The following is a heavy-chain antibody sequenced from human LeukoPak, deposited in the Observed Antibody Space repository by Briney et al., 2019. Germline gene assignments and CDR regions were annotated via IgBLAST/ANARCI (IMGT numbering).Heavy chain of an antibody. D-gene: IGHD1-1*01. CDR2: ISGSGGST. J-gene: IGHJ4*02. Sequence: WGSLRLSCAASGFTFSSYAMSWVRQAPGKGLEWGSDISGSGGSTSYAVTVKCRYTLPRDNSTNTLYLQMNSLRAEDTALYYCAQIERNVGWGQGTLATVSS. CDR1: GFTFSSYA. CDR3: AQIERNVG. V-gene: IGHV3-23*01.